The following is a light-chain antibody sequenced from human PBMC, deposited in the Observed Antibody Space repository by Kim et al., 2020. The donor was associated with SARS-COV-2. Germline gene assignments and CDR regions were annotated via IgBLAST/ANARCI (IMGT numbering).Light chain of an antibody. V-gene: IGLV4-69*01. CDR2: VDSDGSH. J-gene: IGLJ2*01. CDR1: SEYRTYT. Sequence: SVKLTCTLSSEYRTYTIAWQQPLPKKGPRYLMNVDSDGSHTRGDGIPDRFSGSSSGAERYLTISSLQPEDEADYYCLTWGPGIRVFGGGTQLTVL. CDR3: LTWGPGIRV.